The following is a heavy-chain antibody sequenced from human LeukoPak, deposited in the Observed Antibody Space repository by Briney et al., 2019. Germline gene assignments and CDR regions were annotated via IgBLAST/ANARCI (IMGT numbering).Heavy chain of an antibody. CDR3: ARGVVVLAATPPWFDP. CDR1: GFTFSSYG. V-gene: IGHV3-48*01. J-gene: IGHJ5*02. CDR2: ISSSTSTI. D-gene: IGHD2-15*01. Sequence: GGSLRLSCTASGFTFSSYGMNWVRQAPGKGLEWVSYISSSTSTIYYADPVKGRFTISRDNAKNSLYLQMNSLRAEGTAVYYCARGVVVLAATPPWFDPWGQGTLVTVFS.